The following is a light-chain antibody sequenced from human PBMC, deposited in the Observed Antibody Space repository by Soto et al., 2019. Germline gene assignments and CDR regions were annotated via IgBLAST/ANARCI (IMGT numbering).Light chain of an antibody. J-gene: IGLJ1*01. CDR1: SSDVGGYNY. Sequence: QSVLTQPPSASGSPGQSVAISCTGTSSDVGGYNYVSWYQQHPGKAPKLMIYEVNKRPSGVPDRFSGSKSGNTASLTVSGLRAEDEADYYCCSYTNSGSFVFGTGTKVNGL. CDR2: EVN. V-gene: IGLV2-8*01. CDR3: CSYTNSGSFV.